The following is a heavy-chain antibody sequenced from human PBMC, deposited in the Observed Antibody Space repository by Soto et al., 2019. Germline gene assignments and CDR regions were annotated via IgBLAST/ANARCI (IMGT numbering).Heavy chain of an antibody. CDR1: GFTFSSYW. CDR2: INSDGSST. V-gene: IGHV3-74*01. J-gene: IGHJ6*03. D-gene: IGHD2-2*01. Sequence: GGSLRLSCAASGFTFSSYWMHWVRQAPGKGLVWVSRINSDGSSTSYADSVKGRFTISRDNAKNTLYLQMNSLRAEDTAVYYCARVGGYCSSTSCYYDYYYYMDVWGKGTTVTVSS. CDR3: ARVGGYCSSTSCYYDYYYYMDV.